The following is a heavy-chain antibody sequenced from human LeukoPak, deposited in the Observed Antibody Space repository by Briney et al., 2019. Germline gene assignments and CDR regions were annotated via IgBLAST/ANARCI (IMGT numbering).Heavy chain of an antibody. Sequence: PSETLSLTCTVSGGSISSSSYYWGWIRQPPGKGLEWIGSIYYSGSTYYNPSLKSRVTISVDTSKNQFSLKLSSVTAADTAVYYCARRRYYYDSSGYYDAFDIWGQGTIVTVSS. V-gene: IGHV4-39*01. CDR3: ARRRYYYDSSGYYDAFDI. CDR2: IYYSGST. CDR1: GGSISSSSYY. D-gene: IGHD3-22*01. J-gene: IGHJ3*02.